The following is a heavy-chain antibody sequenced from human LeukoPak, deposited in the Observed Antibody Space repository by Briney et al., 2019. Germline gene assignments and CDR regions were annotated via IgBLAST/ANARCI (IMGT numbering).Heavy chain of an antibody. CDR3: ARQHRSYYQYFDY. CDR1: GGSISSYY. Sequence: SETLSLTCTVSGGSISSYYWSWIRQPPGKGLEWIGYIYYSGSTNYNPSLKSRVTISVDTSKNQFSLKLSSVTAADTAVYYCARQHRSYYQYFDYWGQGTLVTVSP. CDR2: IYYSGST. D-gene: IGHD1-26*01. V-gene: IGHV4-59*08. J-gene: IGHJ4*02.